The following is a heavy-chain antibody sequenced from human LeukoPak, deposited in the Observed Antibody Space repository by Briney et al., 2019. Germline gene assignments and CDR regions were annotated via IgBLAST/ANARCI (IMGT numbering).Heavy chain of an antibody. V-gene: IGHV3-74*01. D-gene: IGHD3-10*01. CDR2: INSDGSST. CDR3: ARGHEFLRFLDY. CDR1: GFTFSSYW. Sequence: GGSLRLSCAASGFTFSSYWMHWVRQAPGKGLVWVSRINSDGSSTSYADSVKGRFTISRDNAKNTLYLQMNSLRAEDTAAYYCARGHEFLRFLDYWGQGTLVTVSS. J-gene: IGHJ4*02.